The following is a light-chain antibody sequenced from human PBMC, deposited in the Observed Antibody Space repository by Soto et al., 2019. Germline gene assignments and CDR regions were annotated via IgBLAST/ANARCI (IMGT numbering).Light chain of an antibody. CDR2: GAP. V-gene: IGKV3-15*01. CDR1: QRISSN. J-gene: IGKJ2*01. CDR3: QQYNIWPPYT. Sequence: EIVMTQSPATLSVSPGERATLYCKASQRISSNLAWYQQKPGQPPRLLIYGAPTRATGISARFSGSGSGTEFTLTISGLQSEDFALYYCQQYNIWPPYTFGQGTKVEIK.